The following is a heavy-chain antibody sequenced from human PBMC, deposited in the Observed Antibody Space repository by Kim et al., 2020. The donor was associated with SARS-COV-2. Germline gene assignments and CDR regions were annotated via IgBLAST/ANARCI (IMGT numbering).Heavy chain of an antibody. D-gene: IGHD2-15*01. J-gene: IGHJ5*02. V-gene: IGHV4-4*02. CDR3: ANYCSGGSCLGGFDP. CDR1: GGSISSSNW. Sequence: SETLSLTCAVSGGSISSSNWWSWVRQPPGKGLEWIGEIYHSGSTNYNPSLKSRVTISVDKSKNQFSLKLSSVTAADTAVYYCANYCSGGSCLGGFDPWGQGTLVTVSS. CDR2: IYHSGST.